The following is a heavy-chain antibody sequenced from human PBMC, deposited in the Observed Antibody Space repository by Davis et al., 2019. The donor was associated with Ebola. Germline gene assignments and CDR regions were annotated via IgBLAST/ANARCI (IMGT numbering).Heavy chain of an antibody. Sequence: GESLKIPCKGSGYSFTNYWIGWVRQMPGKGLEWFGIIYPGDSDTRYSPSFQGQVTISADKSTSTAYLQWSSLKASDTAMYYCARSTVGGKSGRWFDPWGQGTLVTVSS. CDR1: GYSFTNYW. J-gene: IGHJ5*02. CDR2: IYPGDSDT. V-gene: IGHV5-51*01. D-gene: IGHD4-23*01. CDR3: ARSTVGGKSGRWFDP.